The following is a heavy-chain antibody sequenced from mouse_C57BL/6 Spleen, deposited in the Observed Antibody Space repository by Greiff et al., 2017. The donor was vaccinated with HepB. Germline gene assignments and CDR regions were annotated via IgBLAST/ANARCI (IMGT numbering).Heavy chain of an antibody. D-gene: IGHD4-1*01. CDR3: AKLTGSSWFAY. Sequence: EVMLVESGPELVKPGASVKISCKASGYSFTGYYMNWVKQSPEKSLEWIGEINPSTGGTTYNQKFKAKATLTVDKSSSTAYMQLKSLTSEDSAVYYCAKLTGSSWFAYWGQGTLVTVSA. CDR2: INPSTGGT. V-gene: IGHV1-42*01. J-gene: IGHJ3*01. CDR1: GYSFTGYY.